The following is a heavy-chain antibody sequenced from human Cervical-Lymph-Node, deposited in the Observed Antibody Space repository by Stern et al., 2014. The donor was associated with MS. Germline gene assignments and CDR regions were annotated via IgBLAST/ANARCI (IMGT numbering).Heavy chain of an antibody. CDR3: ALSSETSDRWYSLGYDL. V-gene: IGHV1-69*01. J-gene: IGHJ5*02. D-gene: IGHD6-13*01. CDR1: GGTFSKFP. Sequence: VQLVESGAEVTKPGSSVKVSCKASGGTFSKFPSSWVRQAPGQGLEWMGGIFPVFGTPTYAQEFRGRVTITADDSTRTVYMELSSLRSDDTAVYYCALSSETSDRWYSLGYDLWGQGTLVTVSS. CDR2: IFPVFGTP.